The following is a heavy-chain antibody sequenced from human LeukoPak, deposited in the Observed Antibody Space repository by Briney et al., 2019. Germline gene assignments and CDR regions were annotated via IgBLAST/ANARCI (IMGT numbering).Heavy chain of an antibody. J-gene: IGHJ4*02. V-gene: IGHV1-69*13. CDR3: ARVPDYDFWSPVDY. CDR2: IIPIFGTA. CDR1: GGTFSSYA. D-gene: IGHD3-3*01. Sequence: GASVKVSCKASGGTFSSYAISWVRQAPGQGLEWMGGIIPIFGTANYAQKFQGRVTITADESTSTAYMELSSLRSEDTAVYYCARVPDYDFWSPVDYWGQGTLVTVSS.